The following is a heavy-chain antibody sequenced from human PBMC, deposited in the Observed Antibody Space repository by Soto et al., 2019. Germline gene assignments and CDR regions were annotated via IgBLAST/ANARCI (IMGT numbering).Heavy chain of an antibody. CDR3: AAVPVLRFLKWLPAYFDY. D-gene: IGHD3-3*01. CDR1: GFMFTSSA. Sequence: QMPVVQSGPEVKKPGTSVKVSCKTSGFMFTSSAVQWVRQARGQRLEWIGWLVVGSGNTHYAQHFQERVTLTRDMSTGKAYMELSSLRSEDTAVYYCAAVPVLRFLKWLPAYFDYWGQGTLVSVSS. J-gene: IGHJ4*02. V-gene: IGHV1-58*01. CDR2: LVVGSGNT.